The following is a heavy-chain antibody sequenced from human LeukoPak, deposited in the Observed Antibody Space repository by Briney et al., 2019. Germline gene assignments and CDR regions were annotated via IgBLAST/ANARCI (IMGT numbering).Heavy chain of an antibody. CDR3: ASGFYGDYGYYFDY. V-gene: IGHV3-23*01. J-gene: IGHJ4*02. CDR1: GFTFSSYA. CDR2: ISGSGGST. D-gene: IGHD4-17*01. Sequence: GGSLRLSCAASGFTFSSYAMSWVRQAPGKGLEWVSAISGSGGSTYYADSVKGRFTISRDNSKNTLYLQMNSLRAEDTAVYYCASGFYGDYGYYFDYWGQGTLVTVSS.